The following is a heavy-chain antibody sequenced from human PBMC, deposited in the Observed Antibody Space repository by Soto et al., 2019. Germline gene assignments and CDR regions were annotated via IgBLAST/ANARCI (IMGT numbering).Heavy chain of an antibody. CDR1: GDSVSSNIAA. Sequence: PSQTLSLTCAISGDSVSSNIAAWNWIRQSPSRGLEWLGRTYYTSTWNYDYAVSVKSRISINPDTSKNQFSLQLNSVSPEDTAVYYCARDRQSARELAISVWNFDACGQGTLVT. V-gene: IGHV6-1*01. CDR2: TYYTSTWNY. D-gene: IGHD3-16*01. CDR3: ARDRQSARELAISVWNFDA. J-gene: IGHJ4*02.